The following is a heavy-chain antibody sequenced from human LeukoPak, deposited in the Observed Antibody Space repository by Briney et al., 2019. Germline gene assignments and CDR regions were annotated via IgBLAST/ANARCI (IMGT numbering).Heavy chain of an antibody. CDR2: IKAGDGNT. CDR3: ARSLSGNYIDY. J-gene: IGHJ4*02. CDR1: GYTFTNYA. V-gene: IGHV1-3*01. Sequence: ASVKVSCKASGYTFTNYAIHWVRQAPGQRLEWMGWIKAGDGNTRYSQQFQGRVTITRDTSASTVYVELSSLRSEDTAMYYYARSLSGNYIDYWGQGTLVTVSS. D-gene: IGHD1-26*01.